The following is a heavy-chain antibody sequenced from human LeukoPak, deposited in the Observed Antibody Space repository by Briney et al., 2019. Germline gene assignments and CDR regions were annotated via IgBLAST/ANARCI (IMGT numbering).Heavy chain of an antibody. CDR2: IYPGDSDT. CDR1: GYSFTSYW. J-gene: IGHJ4*02. D-gene: IGHD3-16*01. Sequence: KHGESLKISCKGSGYSFTSYWIGWVRQMPGKGLEWMGIIYPGDSDTRYSPSFQGQVTISADKSISTAYLQWSSLKASDTAMYYCARCPQEGESLRGDFDYWGQGTLVTVSS. V-gene: IGHV5-51*01. CDR3: ARCPQEGESLRGDFDY.